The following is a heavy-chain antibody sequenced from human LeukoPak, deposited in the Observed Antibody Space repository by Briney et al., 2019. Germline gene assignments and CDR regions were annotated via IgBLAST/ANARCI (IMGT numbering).Heavy chain of an antibody. V-gene: IGHV3-7*01. J-gene: IGHJ6*03. Sequence: PGGSLRLSCAASGFTFSSYWMSWVRQAPGKGLEWVANIKQDGSEKYYVDSVKGRFTISRDNAKNSLYLQMNSLRPDDTALYHCAATGSAWYESYYYYMDVWGKGTTVIVSS. CDR1: GFTFSSYW. D-gene: IGHD6-19*01. CDR3: AATGSAWYESYYYYMDV. CDR2: IKQDGSEK.